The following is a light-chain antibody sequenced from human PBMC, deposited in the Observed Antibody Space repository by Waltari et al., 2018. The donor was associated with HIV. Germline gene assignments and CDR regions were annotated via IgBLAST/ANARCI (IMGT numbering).Light chain of an antibody. J-gene: IGKJ2*01. CDR1: QSISSTY. CDR2: GSS. V-gene: IGKV3-20*01. Sequence: EIVLTQTPGTLSMSPGDDAPLSCRASQSISSTYLAWYQQKPGQAPRLLIYGSSRRATGIPDRFSGSGSGTDFTLTISRLEPEDSAVYYCQQYDSSFPVYTFGQGTKLEIK. CDR3: QQYDSSFPVYT.